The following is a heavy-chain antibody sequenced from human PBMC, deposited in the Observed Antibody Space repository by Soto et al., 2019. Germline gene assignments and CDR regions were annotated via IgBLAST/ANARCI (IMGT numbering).Heavy chain of an antibody. CDR1: GFTFTNYG. D-gene: IGHD4-4*01. CDR3: AKEFHDYIGAFYGMDV. J-gene: IGHJ6*02. Sequence: PGGSLRLSCAASGFTFTNYGMHWVRQAPGKGLEWVAVISYDGSNKYYADSVKGRFTISRDNSKNTLYLQMNSLRAEDSAVYYCAKEFHDYIGAFYGMDVWGQGTTVTVSS. V-gene: IGHV3-30*18. CDR2: ISYDGSNK.